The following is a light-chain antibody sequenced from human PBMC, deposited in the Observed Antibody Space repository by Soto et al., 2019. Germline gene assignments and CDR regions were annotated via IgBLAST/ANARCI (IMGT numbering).Light chain of an antibody. CDR1: SSDIGSNNY. V-gene: IGLV2-14*01. J-gene: IGLJ3*02. Sequence: QSALTQPASVSGSPGQSITISCTGTSSDIGSNNYVSWFQQRPGKAPTLIIYEVSNRPSGVSTHFSGSKSDNTASLTISGLLPEYEAEYYCSSYTTTTRLFGGGTKVTVL. CDR3: SSYTTTTRL. CDR2: EVS.